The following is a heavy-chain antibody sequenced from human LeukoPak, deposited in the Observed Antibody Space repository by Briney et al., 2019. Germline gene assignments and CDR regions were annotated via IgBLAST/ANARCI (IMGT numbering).Heavy chain of an antibody. V-gene: IGHV3-74*01. J-gene: IGHJ5*02. CDR1: GFTGSHNY. D-gene: IGHD2-15*01. CDR2: INSDGSST. Sequence: GGSLRLSCAASGFTGSHNYMSWVRQAPGKGLVWVSRINSDGSSTSYADSVKGRFTISRDNAKNTLYLQMNSLRAEDTAVYYCAREDCSGGSCYRRNNWFDPWGQGTLVTVSS. CDR3: AREDCSGGSCYRRNNWFDP.